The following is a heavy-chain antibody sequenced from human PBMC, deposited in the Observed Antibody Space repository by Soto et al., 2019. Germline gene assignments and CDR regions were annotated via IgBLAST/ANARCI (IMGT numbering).Heavy chain of an antibody. CDR2: ISPTSGGT. Sequence: QAQLVQSGAEVKKPGASVKVSCKASGYTFTGYYIHWVRQTPGQGLEWIGWISPTSGGTKCAQKFQGRVTMTRDTSITTAYMELSRLQSDDTAMYYCTRVATLYYQYHSMDVWGQGTTVTVSS. J-gene: IGHJ6*02. D-gene: IGHD5-12*01. V-gene: IGHV1-2*02. CDR1: GYTFTGYY. CDR3: TRVATLYYQYHSMDV.